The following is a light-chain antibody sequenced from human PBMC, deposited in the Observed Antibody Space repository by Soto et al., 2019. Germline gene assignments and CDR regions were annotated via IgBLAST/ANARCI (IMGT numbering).Light chain of an antibody. V-gene: IGKV1-12*01. CDR2: AAS. J-gene: IGKJ4*01. CDR1: QGVSIW. Sequence: DIQMTQSPSSVSASVGDRVTITFRASQGVSIWLAWYQQKPGKAPNLLIYAASSLRSGVPSRFSGSGSGTGFALTISSLQPEDFATYYCQQINSFPPTFGGGTKVDNK. CDR3: QQINSFPPT.